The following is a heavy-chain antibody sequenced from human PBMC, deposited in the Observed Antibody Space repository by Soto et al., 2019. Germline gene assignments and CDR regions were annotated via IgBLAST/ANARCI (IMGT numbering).Heavy chain of an antibody. CDR2: IAYSGDT. Sequence: QVHLQQSGPGLVKASETLSLSCVVSGAYISGADSYWFWIRKPPGKGLEWIGYIAYSGDTYYNPSLKSRVTISVDTSKNQFSLKLNSVTAADTAVYHCARVVRFCSSPSCRGRNWFDPWGQGTLVTVTS. J-gene: IGHJ5*02. CDR1: GAYISGADSY. D-gene: IGHD2-2*01. CDR3: ARVVRFCSSPSCRGRNWFDP. V-gene: IGHV4-30-4*01.